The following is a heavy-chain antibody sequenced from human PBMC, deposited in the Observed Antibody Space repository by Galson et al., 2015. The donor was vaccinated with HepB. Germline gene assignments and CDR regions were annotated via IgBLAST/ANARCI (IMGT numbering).Heavy chain of an antibody. CDR2: IIPILGIA. CDR3: ARSPGDGYYYYYYMDV. V-gene: IGHV1-69*10. Sequence: SVKVSCKASGGTFSSYAISWVRQAPGQGLEWMGGIIPILGIANYAQKFQGRVTITADKSTSTAYMELSSLRSEDTAVYYCARSPGDGYYYYYYMDVWGKGTTVTVSS. D-gene: IGHD7-27*01. CDR1: GGTFSSYA. J-gene: IGHJ6*03.